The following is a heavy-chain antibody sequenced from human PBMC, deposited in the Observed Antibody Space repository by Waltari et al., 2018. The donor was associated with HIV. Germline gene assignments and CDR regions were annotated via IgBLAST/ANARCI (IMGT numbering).Heavy chain of an antibody. CDR3: VKGTNIVIVPVSGFDP. CDR2: ISWNSRSI. CDR1: GFTFDDYA. V-gene: IGHV3-9*01. J-gene: IGHJ5*02. Sequence: EVQLVESGGGLVQPGRSLRLSCAASGFTFDDYAMHWVRQVPGKGLQWVAGISWNSRSIQYAGSVEGRFTISRDNAKNALYLQMNSLRVEDTALYYCVKGTNIVIVPVSGFDPWGQGTLVTVSS. D-gene: IGHD2-2*01.